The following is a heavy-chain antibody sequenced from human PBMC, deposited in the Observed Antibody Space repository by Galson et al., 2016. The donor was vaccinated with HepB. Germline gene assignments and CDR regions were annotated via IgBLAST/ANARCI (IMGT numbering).Heavy chain of an antibody. V-gene: IGHV1-8*01. CDR2: MNPNSGNT. CDR3: ARGSDYSNYVAVY. Sequence: SVTVSCKPSGGTLASYEFNRLRLAPGPGLGWMGWMNPNSGNTGYAQKFQRRVTMTMNTSISTAYMELSSLTSEDTAVYYCARGSDYSNYVAVYWGQGTLVTASS. D-gene: IGHD4-11*01. CDR1: GGTLASYE. J-gene: IGHJ4*02.